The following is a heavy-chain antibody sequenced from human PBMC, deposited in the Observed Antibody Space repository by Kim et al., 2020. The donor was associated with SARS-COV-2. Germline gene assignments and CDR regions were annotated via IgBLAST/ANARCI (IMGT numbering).Heavy chain of an antibody. D-gene: IGHD3-9*01. V-gene: IGHV3-49*03. CDR3: TRDSPGGDDWLPFPARFDAFDI. CDR1: GFTFGDYA. CDR2: IRSKAYGGTT. J-gene: IGHJ3*02. Sequence: GGSLRLSCTASGFTFGDYAMSWFRQAPGKGLEWVGFIRSKAYGGTTEYAASVKGRFTISRDDSKSIAYLQMNSLKTEDTAVYYCTRDSPGGDDWLPFPARFDAFDIWGQGTMVTVSS.